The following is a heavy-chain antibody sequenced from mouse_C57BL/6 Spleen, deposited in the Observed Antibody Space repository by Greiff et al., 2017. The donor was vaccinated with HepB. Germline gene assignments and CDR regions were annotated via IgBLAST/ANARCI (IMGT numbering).Heavy chain of an antibody. CDR2: IRNKANGYTT. D-gene: IGHD1-1*02. CDR1: GFTFTDYY. J-gene: IGHJ4*01. V-gene: IGHV7-3*01. Sequence: EVKLVESGGGLVQPGGSLSLSCAASGFTFTDYYMSWVRQPPGKALEWLGFIRNKANGYTTEYSASVKGRLTISRDNSQSILYLQMNALRAEDSATYYCARSLVLDYWGQGTSVTVSS. CDR3: ARSLVLDY.